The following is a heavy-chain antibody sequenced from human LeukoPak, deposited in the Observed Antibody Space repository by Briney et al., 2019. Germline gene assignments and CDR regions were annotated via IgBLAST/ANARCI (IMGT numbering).Heavy chain of an antibody. V-gene: IGHV3-23*01. CDR2: ISGSGGST. CDR1: GFTFSSYA. Sequence: GGTLRLSCAASGFTFSSYAMSWVRQAPGKGLEWVSAISGSGGSTYYADSVKGRFTISRDNSKNTLYLQMNSLRAEDTAVYYCAKGSIAVAGKGAYFDYRGQGTLVTVSS. CDR3: AKGSIAVAGKGAYFDY. D-gene: IGHD6-19*01. J-gene: IGHJ4*02.